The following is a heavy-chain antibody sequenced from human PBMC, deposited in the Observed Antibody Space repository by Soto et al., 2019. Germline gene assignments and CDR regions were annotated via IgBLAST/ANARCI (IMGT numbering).Heavy chain of an antibody. J-gene: IGHJ4*01. CDR3: ARDIWFEKSKCLDY. CDR2: IWYDGSKT. CDR1: GFTFSTYG. Sequence: GGSLRLSCVASGFTFSTYGMHWVRQAPGKGLEWVAVIWYDGSKTYYADSVKGRFAISKDNSKNTLYLQMNSLRAEDTAIYYCARDIWFEKSKCLDYWGHGTLVTVSS. V-gene: IGHV3-33*01. D-gene: IGHD3-10*01.